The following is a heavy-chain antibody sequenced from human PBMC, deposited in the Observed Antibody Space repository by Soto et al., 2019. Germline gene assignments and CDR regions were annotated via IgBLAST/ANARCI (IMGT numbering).Heavy chain of an antibody. D-gene: IGHD3-3*01. J-gene: IGHJ6*02. CDR2: IYHSGRT. Sequence: QLQLQESGSGLVKPSQTLSLTCAVSGGSISSGGYSWSWIRQPPGKGLEWIGYIYHSGRTYYNPSLKSRVTISVDRSKNQFSLKLSSVTAADTAVYYCARGVTIFGVVIKTDYGMDVWGQGTTVTVSS. CDR3: ARGVTIFGVVIKTDYGMDV. CDR1: GGSISSGGYS. V-gene: IGHV4-30-2*01.